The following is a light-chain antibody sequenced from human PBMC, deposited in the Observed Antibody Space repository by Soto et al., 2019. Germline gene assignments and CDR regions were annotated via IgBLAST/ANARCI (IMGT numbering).Light chain of an antibody. Sequence: QSVLTQPRSVSGSPGQSVTISCTGTRSDVGGYNYVSWYQQHPGKAPKLLIYGVSNRPSGVSNRFSGSKSGNTASLTISGLQAEDEADYYCSSHTSSSTLYVFGTGTKVTVL. CDR1: RSDVGGYNY. CDR2: GVS. J-gene: IGLJ1*01. V-gene: IGLV2-14*03. CDR3: SSHTSSSTLYV.